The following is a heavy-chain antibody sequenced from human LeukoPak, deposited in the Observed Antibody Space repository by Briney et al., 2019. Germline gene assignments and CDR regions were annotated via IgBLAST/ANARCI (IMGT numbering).Heavy chain of an antibody. CDR2: IIPIFGTA. CDR3: ARSITIFGVVIMGMDV. V-gene: IGHV1-69*13. CDR1: GGTFSSYA. D-gene: IGHD3-3*01. J-gene: IGHJ6*04. Sequence: SVKVSCKASGGTFSSYAISWVRQAPGQGLEWMGGIIPIFGTANYAQKFQGRVTITADESTSTAYMELSSLRSEDTAVYYCARSITIFGVVIMGMDVWGKGTTVTVSS.